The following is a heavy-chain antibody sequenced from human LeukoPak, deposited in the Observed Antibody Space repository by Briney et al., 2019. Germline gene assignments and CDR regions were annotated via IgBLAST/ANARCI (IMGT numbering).Heavy chain of an antibody. Sequence: GGSLRLSCAASGFTFSSYAMSWVRQAPGKGLEWVSVIYSGGSTYYADSVKGRFTISRDNSKNTLYLQMNSLRAEDTAVYYCARDSPPTTVTSRAFDIWGQGTMVTVSS. CDR2: IYSGGST. V-gene: IGHV3-53*01. CDR1: GFTFSSYA. CDR3: ARDSPPTTVTSRAFDI. J-gene: IGHJ3*02. D-gene: IGHD4-17*01.